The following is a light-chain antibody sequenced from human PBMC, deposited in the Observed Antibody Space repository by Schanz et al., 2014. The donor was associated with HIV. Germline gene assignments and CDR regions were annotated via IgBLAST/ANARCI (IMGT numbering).Light chain of an antibody. CDR3: QSYDKSLSVVI. CDR1: SGDVGGYNY. J-gene: IGLJ2*01. CDR2: DVS. V-gene: IGLV2-14*03. Sequence: QSALTQPASVSGSPGQSITISCTGTSGDVGGYNYVSWYQQHPGKAPKLMIYDVSYRPSGVSNRFSGSKSGNTASLAITGLQPEDEADYFCQSYDKSLSVVIFGGGTKVTVL.